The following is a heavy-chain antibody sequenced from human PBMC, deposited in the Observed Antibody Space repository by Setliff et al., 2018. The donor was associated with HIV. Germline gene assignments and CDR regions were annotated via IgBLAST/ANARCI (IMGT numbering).Heavy chain of an antibody. CDR2: IYPGGSDT. V-gene: IGHV5-51*01. Sequence: PGESLKISCKGSGYSFSSYWIGWVRQKPGKGLEWMGIIYPGGSDTRYSPSFQGQVTISADKSISTAYLQWRSLKASDTAMYYCARRLRYCTSTSCPAAAFDICGLGTTVTVSS. D-gene: IGHD2-2*01. CDR1: GYSFSSYW. J-gene: IGHJ3*02. CDR3: ARRLRYCTSTSCPAAAFDI.